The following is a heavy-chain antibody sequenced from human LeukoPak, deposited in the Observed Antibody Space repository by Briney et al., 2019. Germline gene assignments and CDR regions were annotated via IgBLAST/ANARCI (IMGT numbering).Heavy chain of an antibody. CDR3: AKARSLGQWLVPNDY. D-gene: IGHD6-19*01. CDR2: ISGSGGST. CDR1: GFTFSSYA. Sequence: PGGPLRLSCAASGFTFSSYAMSWVRQAPGKGLEWVSAISGSGGSTYYADSVKGRFTISRDNSKNTLYLQMNSLRAEDTAVYYCAKARSLGQWLVPNDYWGQGTLVTVSS. J-gene: IGHJ4*02. V-gene: IGHV3-23*01.